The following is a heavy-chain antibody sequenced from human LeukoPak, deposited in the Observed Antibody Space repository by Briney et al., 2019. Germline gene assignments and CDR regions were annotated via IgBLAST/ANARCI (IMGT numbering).Heavy chain of an antibody. V-gene: IGHV3-66*01. D-gene: IGHD6-19*01. J-gene: IGHJ4*02. CDR3: ARRYITGWDFDY. Sequence: PGGPLRLSCAASGFTVSSNYMGWVRQAPGKGLEWVSVMCRGGITYYADSVKGRFTISRDNSENTLYLQMNSLRAEDTAVYYCARRYITGWDFDYWGQGTLVSVSS. CDR1: GFTVSSNY. CDR2: MCRGGIT.